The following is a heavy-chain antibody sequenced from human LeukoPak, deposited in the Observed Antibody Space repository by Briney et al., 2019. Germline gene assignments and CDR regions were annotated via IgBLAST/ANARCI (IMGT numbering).Heavy chain of an antibody. CDR1: GFTLSTYA. D-gene: IGHD3-10*01. V-gene: IGHV3-23*01. CDR3: AKNDYGDY. CDR2: ISGSDDST. Sequence: GGSLRLSCVASGFTLSTYAMNWVRQAPGKGLEWVSGISGSDDSTYYADSVKGRFTISRDNSRNTLHLQMNSLRVEDTAVYYCAKNDYGDYWGQGTPVTVSS. J-gene: IGHJ4*02.